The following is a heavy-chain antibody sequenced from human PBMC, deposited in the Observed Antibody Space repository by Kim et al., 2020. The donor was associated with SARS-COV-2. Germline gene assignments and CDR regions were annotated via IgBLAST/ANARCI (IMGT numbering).Heavy chain of an antibody. CDR1: GASVSGQA. CDR3: ARDRRQSTTTARGYFYYFGLDV. D-gene: IGHD2-21*01. Sequence: SVKVSCKASGASVSGQAITWVRQAHGLGLEWMGGIIPVFGTTTYAPKFQARVTITADDFTNTAYLELSSLRSEDTTVYYCARDRRQSTTTARGYFYYFGLDVWGQGTTVTVSS. CDR2: IIPVFGTT. J-gene: IGHJ6*02. V-gene: IGHV1-69*13.